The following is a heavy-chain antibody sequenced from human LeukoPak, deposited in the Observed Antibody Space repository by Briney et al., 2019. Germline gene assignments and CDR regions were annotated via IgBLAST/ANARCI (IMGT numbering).Heavy chain of an antibody. D-gene: IGHD2-15*01. V-gene: IGHV1-69*15. Sequence: VASAKDSCKASGITFSSYAISWGRQDPGQGLEWIGRILAILGKEKYAQKLQGRVTISADESTSTAYRELSRVRCEDTAVYYCARDDCSGGSCNNDYWGQGTLVTVSS. CDR1: GITFSSYA. CDR3: ARDDCSGGSCNNDY. CDR2: ILAILGKE. J-gene: IGHJ4*02.